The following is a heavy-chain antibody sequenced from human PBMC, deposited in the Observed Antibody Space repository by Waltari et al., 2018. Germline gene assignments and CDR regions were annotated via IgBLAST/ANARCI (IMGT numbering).Heavy chain of an antibody. CDR3: ASLVGATRYFDY. Sequence: EVQLLESGGGLVQPGGSLRLSCAASGFTFSSYAMSWVRQAPGKGLEWVSAISGSVGSTYYADSVKGRFTISRDNSKNTLYLQMNSRRAEDTAVYYCASLVGATRYFDYWGQGTLVTVSS. V-gene: IGHV3-23*01. D-gene: IGHD1-26*01. CDR1: GFTFSSYA. J-gene: IGHJ4*02. CDR2: ISGSVGST.